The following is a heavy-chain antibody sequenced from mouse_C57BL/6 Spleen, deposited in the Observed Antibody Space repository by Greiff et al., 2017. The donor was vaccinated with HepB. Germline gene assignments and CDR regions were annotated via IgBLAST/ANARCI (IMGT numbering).Heavy chain of an antibody. CDR2: IDPSDSYT. D-gene: IGHD1-1*01. J-gene: IGHJ3*01. CDR3: ARHYYGFAY. Sequence: QVQLQQPGAELVRPGTSVKLSCKASGYTFTSYWMHWVKQRPGQGLEWIGVIDPSDSYTNYNQKFKGKATLTVDTSSSTAYMQLSSLTSEDSAVYYCARHYYGFAYWGQGTLVTVSA. V-gene: IGHV1-59*01. CDR1: GYTFTSYW.